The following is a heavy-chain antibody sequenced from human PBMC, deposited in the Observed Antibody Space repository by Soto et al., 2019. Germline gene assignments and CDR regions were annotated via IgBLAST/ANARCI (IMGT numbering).Heavy chain of an antibody. D-gene: IGHD3-22*01. J-gene: IGHJ4*02. CDR1: GFTFSSYG. CDR3: AKLMYSFDSSGFSIDY. Sequence: QAQLVESGGGVVQPGRSLRLSCAASGFTFSSYGMHWVRQAPGKGLDWVAAISYDGSNQYYADSVKGRFTISRDDSKNTLNLQVNSPRPEDTAVYYCAKLMYSFDSSGFSIDYWGQGSLVTVSS. V-gene: IGHV3-30*18. CDR2: ISYDGSNQ.